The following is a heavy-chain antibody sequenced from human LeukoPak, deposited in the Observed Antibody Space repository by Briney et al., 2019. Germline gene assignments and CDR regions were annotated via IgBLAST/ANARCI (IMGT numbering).Heavy chain of an antibody. CDR3: ARGWSGSAYSYSNY. V-gene: IGHV3-30*19. Sequence: PGGSLRLSCAASGFTFSSYVMHWVRQAPGKGLEWVAVISSDGSEEFYADSVKGRFTISRDHYTNTLFLQMNSLRAEDTAVYFCARGWSGSAYSYSNYWGQGTLVSVSS. CDR1: GFTFSSYV. J-gene: IGHJ4*02. D-gene: IGHD3-3*01. CDR2: ISSDGSEE.